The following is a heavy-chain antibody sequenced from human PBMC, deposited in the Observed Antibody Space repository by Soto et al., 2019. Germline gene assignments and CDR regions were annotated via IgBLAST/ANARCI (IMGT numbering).Heavy chain of an antibody. D-gene: IGHD6-13*01. J-gene: IGHJ3*02. V-gene: IGHV1-2*04. CDR2: INPNSGGT. CDR3: ARAREYSSSSGAFDI. CDR1: GYTFTGYY. Sequence: ASVKVSCKASGYTFTGYYMHWARQAPGQGLEWMGWINPNSGGTNYAQKFQGWVTMTRDTSISTAYMELSRLRSDDTAVYYCARAREYSSSSGAFDIWGQGTMDTVSS.